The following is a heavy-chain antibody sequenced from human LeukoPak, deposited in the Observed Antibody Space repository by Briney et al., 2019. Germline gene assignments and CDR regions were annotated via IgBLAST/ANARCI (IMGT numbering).Heavy chain of an antibody. D-gene: IGHD1-14*01. J-gene: IGHJ6*02. CDR1: GGSFSGYY. CDR2: INHSGST. CDR3: ARVRNPKYYYYYGMDV. V-gene: IGHV4-34*01. Sequence: PSETLSLTCAVYGGSFSGYYWSWIRQPPGKGLEWIGEINHSGSTNYNPSLKSRVTISVDTSKYQFSLKLSSVTAADTAVYYCARVRNPKYYYYYGMDVWGQGTTVTVSS.